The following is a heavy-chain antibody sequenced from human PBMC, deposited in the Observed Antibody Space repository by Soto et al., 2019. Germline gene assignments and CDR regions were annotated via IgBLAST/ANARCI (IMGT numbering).Heavy chain of an antibody. J-gene: IGHJ5*02. Sequence: SVKVSCKASGGTFSIYAISCVLQSPLQWLDWMGGIIPIFGTANYAQKFQGRVTITADKSTSTAYMELSSLRSEDTAVYYCARAPPPYCSGGSCLQGWFDPWGQGTLVTVSS. CDR2: IIPIFGTA. D-gene: IGHD2-15*01. V-gene: IGHV1-69*06. CDR3: ARAPPPYCSGGSCLQGWFDP. CDR1: GGTFSIYA.